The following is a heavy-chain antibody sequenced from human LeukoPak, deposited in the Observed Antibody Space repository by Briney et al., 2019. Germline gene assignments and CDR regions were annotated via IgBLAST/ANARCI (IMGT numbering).Heavy chain of an antibody. Sequence: GGSLRLSCAASGFSVSSNHLTWLRQAPGKGLECVSVIYSDSSTYYADSVKGRFTFSRDNSKNTLYLQMNSLRAEDTAVYYCARGVVPAAMYRVGGYYFDYWGQGTLVTVFS. D-gene: IGHD2-2*01. CDR1: GFSVSSNH. CDR2: IYSDSST. CDR3: ARGVVPAAMYRVGGYYFDY. V-gene: IGHV3-66*01. J-gene: IGHJ4*02.